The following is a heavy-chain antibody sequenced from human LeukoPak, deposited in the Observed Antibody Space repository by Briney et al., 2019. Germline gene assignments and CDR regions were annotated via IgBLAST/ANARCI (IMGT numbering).Heavy chain of an antibody. J-gene: IGHJ4*02. CDR1: GGTFISYA. V-gene: IGHV1-69*13. CDR3: ARGPPGIQLWLFFY. Sequence: ASVKVSCKASGGTFISYAISWVRQAPGQGLEWMGGIIPIFGIANYAQKFQGRVTITADESTSTAYMELSSLRSEDTAVYYCARGPPGIQLWLFFYWGQGTLVTVSS. D-gene: IGHD5-18*01. CDR2: IIPIFGIA.